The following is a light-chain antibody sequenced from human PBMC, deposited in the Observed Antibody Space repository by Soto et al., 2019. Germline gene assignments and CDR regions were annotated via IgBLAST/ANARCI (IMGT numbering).Light chain of an antibody. CDR2: GAS. J-gene: IGKJ4*01. CDR3: QQYYSYPRT. CDR1: QSVSNN. Sequence: EIVLTQSPGTLSLSPGERATLSCRASQSVSNNYLAWYQQKPGQAPRLLIYGASTRVTGISARFSGSGSGTEFTLTISCLQSEDFATYYCQQYYSYPRTFGGGTKVDIK. V-gene: IGKV3-15*01.